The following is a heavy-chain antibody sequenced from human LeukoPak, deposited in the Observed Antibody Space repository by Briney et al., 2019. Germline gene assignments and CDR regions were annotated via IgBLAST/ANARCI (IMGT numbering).Heavy chain of an antibody. Sequence: ASVKVSYKASGYTFTSYGISWVRQAPGQGLEWMGWISAYNGNTNYAQKLQGRVTMTTDTSTSTAYMELRSLRSDDTAVYYCARASGGYCSSTSCYAFDYWGQGTLVTVSS. CDR3: ARASGGYCSSTSCYAFDY. CDR2: ISAYNGNT. CDR1: GYTFTSYG. V-gene: IGHV1-18*01. D-gene: IGHD2-2*01. J-gene: IGHJ4*02.